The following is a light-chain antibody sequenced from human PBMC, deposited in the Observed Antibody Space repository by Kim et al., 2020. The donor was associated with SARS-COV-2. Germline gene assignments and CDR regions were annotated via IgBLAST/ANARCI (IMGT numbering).Light chain of an antibody. CDR1: SSNIGTGYD. J-gene: IGLJ2*01. Sequence: QSVLTQPPSVSGAPGQRVTISCTGSSSNIGTGYDVQWYQQLPRTAPKLLIYGNSNRPSGVPDRFSGSKSATSASLAITGLQAEDEADYYCQSYDSSLSAVVFGGGTKLTVL. CDR2: GNS. V-gene: IGLV1-40*01. CDR3: QSYDSSLSAVV.